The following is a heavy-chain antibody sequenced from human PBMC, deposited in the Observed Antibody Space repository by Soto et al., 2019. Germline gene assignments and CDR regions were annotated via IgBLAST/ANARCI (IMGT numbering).Heavy chain of an antibody. Sequence: ASVKVSCKASGYTFTGYYMHWVRQAPGQGLEWMGWINPNSGGTNYAQKFQGWVTMTRDTSISTAYMELSRLRSDDTAVYYCARGLSGGYYDSSGYYYSISFEESTTTARYGMDVWGQGTTVNVSS. D-gene: IGHD3-22*01. CDR2: INPNSGGT. J-gene: IGHJ6*02. CDR3: ARGLSGGYYDSSGYYYSISFEESTTTARYGMDV. V-gene: IGHV1-2*04. CDR1: GYTFTGYY.